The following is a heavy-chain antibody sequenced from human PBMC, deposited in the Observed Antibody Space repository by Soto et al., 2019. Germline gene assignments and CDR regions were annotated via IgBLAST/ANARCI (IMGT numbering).Heavy chain of an antibody. J-gene: IGHJ4*02. CDR2: ISAYNGNT. CDR1: GYTFTSYG. Sequence: QVHLVQSGAEVKKPGASVKVSCNASGYTFTSYGISWVRQAPGQGLEWMGWISAYNGNTNYAQMLQGRLTMTTDTSTSTAYMELRSLRSDDTAVYYCARDRGRSSWYEFDSWGQGTLVTVAS. V-gene: IGHV1-18*01. CDR3: ARDRGRSSWYEFDS. D-gene: IGHD6-13*01.